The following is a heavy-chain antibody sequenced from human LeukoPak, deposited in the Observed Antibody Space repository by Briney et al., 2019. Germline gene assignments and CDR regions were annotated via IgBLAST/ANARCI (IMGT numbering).Heavy chain of an antibody. D-gene: IGHD3-10*01. Sequence: SETLSLTCAVYGVSFSGYYWSWIRQPPGKGLEWIGEINHSGSTNYNPSLKSRVTISVDTSKNQFSLKLSSVTAADTAVYYCARQLLWFGELHFDYWGQGTLVTVSS. V-gene: IGHV4-34*01. CDR3: ARQLLWFGELHFDY. CDR2: INHSGST. CDR1: GVSFSGYY. J-gene: IGHJ4*02.